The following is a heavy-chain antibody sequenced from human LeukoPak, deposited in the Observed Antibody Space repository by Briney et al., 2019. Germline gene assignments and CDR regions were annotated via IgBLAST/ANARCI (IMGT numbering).Heavy chain of an antibody. CDR1: GFTFSDPY. CDR3: ARTARHLDY. Sequence: GGSLRLSCEASGFTFSDPYMSWIRQAPGKGLECLSYISGSGTDINYANSVRGRFTISRDNAKNLLYLQMNDLRVEDTAVYYCARTARHLDYWGQGTLVTVSS. J-gene: IGHJ4*02. V-gene: IGHV3-11*04. CDR2: ISGSGTDI. D-gene: IGHD5-18*01.